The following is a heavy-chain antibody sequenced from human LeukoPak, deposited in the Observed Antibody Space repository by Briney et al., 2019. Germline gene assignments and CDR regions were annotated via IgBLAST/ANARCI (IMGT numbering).Heavy chain of an antibody. Sequence: GRSLRLSCAASGFTFSSYGMHWVRQAPGKGLEWVAVIWYDGSNKYYADSVKGRFTISRDNSKNTLYLQMNSLKTEDTAVYYCTTDRGSSSSWTDWGQGTLVTVSS. CDR3: TTDRGSSSSWTD. D-gene: IGHD6-13*01. V-gene: IGHV3-33*01. CDR2: IWYDGSNK. J-gene: IGHJ4*02. CDR1: GFTFSSYG.